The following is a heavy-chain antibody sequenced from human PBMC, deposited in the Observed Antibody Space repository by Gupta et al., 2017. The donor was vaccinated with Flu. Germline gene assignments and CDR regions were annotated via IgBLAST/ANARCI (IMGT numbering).Heavy chain of an antibody. CDR2: ISWNSGSI. J-gene: IGHJ4*02. CDR1: GFTFDDYA. CDR3: AKGYYDSSGLDY. D-gene: IGHD3-22*01. V-gene: IGHV3-9*01. Sequence: EVQLVESGGGLVQPGRSLRLSCAASGFTFDDYAMHWVRQAPGKGLEWVSGISWNSGSIGYADSVKGRFTISRDNAKNSLYLQMNSLRAEDTALYYCAKGYYDSSGLDYWGQGTLVTVSS.